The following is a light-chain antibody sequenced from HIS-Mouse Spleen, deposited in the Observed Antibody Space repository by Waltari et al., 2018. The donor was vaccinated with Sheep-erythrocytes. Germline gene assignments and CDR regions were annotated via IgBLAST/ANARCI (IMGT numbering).Light chain of an antibody. V-gene: IGKV1-13*02. Sequence: AIQLTQSPSSLSASVGDRVTITCRASQGISSALAWYQQKPGKTPKLLIYDASSLESGVPSRFSGSGSGTDFTLTISSLQPEDFATYHCQQFNSHPMYTFGQGTKLEIK. CDR3: QQFNSHPMYT. CDR2: DAS. CDR1: QGISSA. J-gene: IGKJ2*01.